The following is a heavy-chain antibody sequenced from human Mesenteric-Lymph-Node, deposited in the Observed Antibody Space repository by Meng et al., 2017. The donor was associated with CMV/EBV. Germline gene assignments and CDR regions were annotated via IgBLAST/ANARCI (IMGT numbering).Heavy chain of an antibody. D-gene: IGHD3-22*01. CDR2: INAGNGNT. V-gene: IGHV1-3*01. CDR1: YSFTSYA. J-gene: IGHJ4*02. Sequence: YSFTSYAMHWVRQAPRQRLEWMGWINAGNGNTKYSQKFQGRVTITRDTSASTAYMELSSLRSEDTAVYYCARTARGYYDSSGYYGRWGQGTLVTVSS. CDR3: ARTARGYYDSSGYYGR.